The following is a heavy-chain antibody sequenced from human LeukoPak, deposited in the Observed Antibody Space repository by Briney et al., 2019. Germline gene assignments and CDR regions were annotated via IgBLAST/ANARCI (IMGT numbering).Heavy chain of an antibody. V-gene: IGHV4-59*01. CDR2: MHNSGSS. CDR1: GASTSHFY. D-gene: IGHD5-12*01. Sequence: PSETLSLSCSVSGASTSHFYWNWIRQPPGKGLEWIGYMHNSGSSKHSPSLKSRVTISIDTSKNQFSLQLTSVTAADTAIYYCARSAEWLRNAFGIWGQGTMVSVSS. J-gene: IGHJ3*02. CDR3: ARSAEWLRNAFGI.